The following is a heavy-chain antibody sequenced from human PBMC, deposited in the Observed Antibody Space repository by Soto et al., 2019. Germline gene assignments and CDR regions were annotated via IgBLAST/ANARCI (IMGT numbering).Heavy chain of an antibody. V-gene: IGHV4-59*08. CDR2: IYYSGST. D-gene: IGHD3-22*01. CDR3: ARRPRYYDSSGYYLDAFEI. Sequence: QVQLQESGPGLVKPSETLSLTCTVSGGSISSYYWSWIRQPPGKGLEWIGYIYYSGSTNYNPSLKSRVTISVDTSKNQFSLKLSSVTAADTAVYYCARRPRYYDSSGYYLDAFEIWGQGTMVTVSS. J-gene: IGHJ3*02. CDR1: GGSISSYY.